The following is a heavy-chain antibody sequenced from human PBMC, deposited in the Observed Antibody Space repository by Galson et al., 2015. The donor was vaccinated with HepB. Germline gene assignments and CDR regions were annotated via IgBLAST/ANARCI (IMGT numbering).Heavy chain of an antibody. J-gene: IGHJ3*02. Sequence: SVKVSCKASGGTFSSYAISWVRQAPGQGLEWMGRIIPILGIANYAQKFQGRVTITADKSTSTAYMELSSLRSEDTAVYYCATYYYDSSGHYRDDAFDIWGQGTMVTVSS. CDR2: IIPILGIA. CDR3: ATYYYDSSGHYRDDAFDI. D-gene: IGHD3-22*01. CDR1: GGTFSSYA. V-gene: IGHV1-69*04.